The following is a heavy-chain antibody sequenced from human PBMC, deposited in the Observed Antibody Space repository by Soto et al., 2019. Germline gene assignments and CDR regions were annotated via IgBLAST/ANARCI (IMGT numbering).Heavy chain of an antibody. Sequence: GGSLRLSCAASGFIVSNAWMSWVSQAPGKGLELVGRIKKNADGGTTDYAAPVEGRFTISRDDSKNTLFLQMNSLRPEDIAVYYCTTNPVGYRYFDYWGRGTLVTVSS. CDR3: TTNPVGYRYFDY. CDR2: IKKNADGGTT. CDR1: GFIVSNAW. D-gene: IGHD5-18*01. J-gene: IGHJ4*02. V-gene: IGHV3-15*01.